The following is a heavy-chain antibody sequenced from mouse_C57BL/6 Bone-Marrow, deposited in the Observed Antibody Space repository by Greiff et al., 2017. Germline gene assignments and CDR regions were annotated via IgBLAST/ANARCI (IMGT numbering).Heavy chain of an antibody. CDR1: GYTFTSYW. Sequence: QVQLQQSGTELVKPGASVKLSCKASGYTFTSYWMHWVKQRPGQGLAWIGNINPSNGGTNYNEKFKSKATLTVDKSSSTAYMQLSSLTSEDAAVYYWARSGYLLWSHWGQGTTLTVAS. J-gene: IGHJ2*01. D-gene: IGHD2-1*01. V-gene: IGHV1-53*01. CDR3: ARSGYLLWSH. CDR2: INPSNGGT.